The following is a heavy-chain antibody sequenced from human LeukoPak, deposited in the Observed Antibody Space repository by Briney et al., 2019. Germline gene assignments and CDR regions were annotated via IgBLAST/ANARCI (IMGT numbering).Heavy chain of an antibody. CDR2: ISSSSSTI. V-gene: IGHV3-48*04. CDR1: GITFSSYS. J-gene: IGHJ3*02. CDR3: ARDDDSGAFDI. D-gene: IGHD1-1*01. Sequence: GGSLRLSCAASGITFSSYSMNWVRQAPGKGLGWVSYISSSSSTINYADSVKDRVTISRDNAKNSLYLQMNSLRAEDTAVYYCARDDDSGAFDIWGQGTMVTVSP.